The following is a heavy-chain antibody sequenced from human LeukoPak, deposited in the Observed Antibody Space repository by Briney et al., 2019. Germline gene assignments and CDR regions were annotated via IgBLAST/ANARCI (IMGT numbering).Heavy chain of an antibody. Sequence: PSETLSLTCAVSGGSVSSDDSYWRWIRQPPGKGLEWIGYIYHSGSTRYNPSLKSRVTISLDTSKNQFSLKLSSVIAADTAVYYCARGWGSVGELPFDYWGQGTLVTVSS. D-gene: IGHD3-10*01. CDR2: IYHSGST. J-gene: IGHJ4*02. V-gene: IGHV4-61*08. CDR1: GGSVSSDDSY. CDR3: ARGWGSVGELPFDY.